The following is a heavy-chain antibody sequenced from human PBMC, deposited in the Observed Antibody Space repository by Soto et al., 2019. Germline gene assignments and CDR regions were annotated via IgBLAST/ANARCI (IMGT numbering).Heavy chain of an antibody. V-gene: IGHV3-9*03. CDR3: ARDTDSDTWNDPFDY. Sequence: DVQLVESGGGLVQPGRSLRLSCAASGFIFDDFAMHWVRKAPGKGLEWVSGISWNSGSTDYAASVKGRFIISRDKARNSLYLQMNSLRPEDMALYYCARDTDSDTWNDPFDYWGQGALVIVS. D-gene: IGHD1-1*01. J-gene: IGHJ4*02. CDR1: GFIFDDFA. CDR2: ISWNSGST.